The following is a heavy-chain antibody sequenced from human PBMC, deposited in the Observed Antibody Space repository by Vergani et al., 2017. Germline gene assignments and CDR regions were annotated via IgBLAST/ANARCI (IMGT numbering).Heavy chain of an antibody. D-gene: IGHD3-10*01. Sequence: EVQLVESGGGLVKPGGSLRLSCAASGFTFSSYSLNWVRQAPGKGLEWVSSISSSSSYIYYADSVKGRFTISRDNAKNSLYLQMNSLRAEDTAVYYCARWAGQNNVLLGFGELCSYYYYMDVWGKGTTVTVSS. CDR1: GFTFSSYS. CDR2: ISSSSSYI. V-gene: IGHV3-21*01. J-gene: IGHJ6*03. CDR3: ARWAGQNNVLLGFGELCSYYYYMDV.